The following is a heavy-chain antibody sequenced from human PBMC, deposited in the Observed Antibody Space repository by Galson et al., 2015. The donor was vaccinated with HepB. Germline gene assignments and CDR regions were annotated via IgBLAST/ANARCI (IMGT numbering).Heavy chain of an antibody. CDR3: ARVHPTMAAFDY. Sequence: TLSLTCAVSGGSISSGGYSWSWIWRPPGKGLEWIGYIFHSGSTYYNPSLESRVTISVDRSKNQFSLKLSSVTAADTAVYYCARVHPTMAAFDYWGLGTQVTVSS. V-gene: IGHV4-30-2*01. J-gene: IGHJ4*02. CDR2: IFHSGST. CDR1: GGSISSGGYS. D-gene: IGHD3-10*01.